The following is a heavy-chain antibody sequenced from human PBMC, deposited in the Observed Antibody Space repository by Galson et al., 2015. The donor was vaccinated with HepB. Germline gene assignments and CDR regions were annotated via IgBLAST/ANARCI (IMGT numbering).Heavy chain of an antibody. CDR3: ARASYYYDSSGYYPLDY. J-gene: IGHJ4*02. CDR1: GFTFSSYG. D-gene: IGHD3-22*01. CDR2: MSYDGSNK. Sequence: SLRLSCAASGFTFSSYGIHWVRQAPGKGLEWVAFMSYDGSNKYYADSVKGRFTISRDNAKNSLYLQMNSLRAEDTAVYYCARASYYYDSSGYYPLDYWGQGTLVTVSS. V-gene: IGHV3-30*03.